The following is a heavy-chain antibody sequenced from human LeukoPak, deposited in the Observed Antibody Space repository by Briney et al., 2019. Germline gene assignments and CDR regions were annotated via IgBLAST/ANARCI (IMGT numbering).Heavy chain of an antibody. V-gene: IGHV1-18*01. Sequence: ASVKVSCKASDYTFTSYGISWVRQAPGQGLEWMGWISAYNGNTNYAQKLQGRVTMTTDTSTSTAYMELRSLRSDDTAVYYCARGRLVRGVFPSWVDVWGKGTTVTVSS. D-gene: IGHD3-10*01. CDR1: DYTFTSYG. CDR3: ARGRLVRGVFPSWVDV. J-gene: IGHJ6*04. CDR2: ISAYNGNT.